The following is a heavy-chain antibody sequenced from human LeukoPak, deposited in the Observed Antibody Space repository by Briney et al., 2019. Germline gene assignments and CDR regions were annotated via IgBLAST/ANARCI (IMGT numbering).Heavy chain of an antibody. D-gene: IGHD2-15*01. CDR1: GGSFSGYY. CDR2: INHSGST. Sequence: SETLSLTCAVYGGSFSGYYWSWIRQPAGKGLEWIGEINHSGSTNYNPSLKSRVTISVDTSKNQFSLKLSSVTAADTAVYYCARADGPYCSGGSCSGWFDPWGQGTLVTVSS. V-gene: IGHV4-34*01. CDR3: ARADGPYCSGGSCSGWFDP. J-gene: IGHJ5*02.